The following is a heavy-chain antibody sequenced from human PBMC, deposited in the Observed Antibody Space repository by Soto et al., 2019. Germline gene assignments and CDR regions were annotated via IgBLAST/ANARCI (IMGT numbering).Heavy chain of an antibody. J-gene: IGHJ4*02. CDR2: IWYDGSNK. CDR3: ARVAYGDSVGAGSDY. Sequence: QVQLVESGGGVVQPGRSLRLSCAASGFTFSDYGMHWVRQAPGKGLGWVALIWYDGSNKYYADSVKGRVTISRDDSKNTVGLQMNSLRAEDTAIYYCARVAYGDSVGAGSDYWGQGTLVTVSS. D-gene: IGHD4-17*01. CDR1: GFTFSDYG. V-gene: IGHV3-33*01.